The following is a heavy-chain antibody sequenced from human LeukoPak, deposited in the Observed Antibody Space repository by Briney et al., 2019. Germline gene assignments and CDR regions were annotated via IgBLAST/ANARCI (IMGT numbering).Heavy chain of an antibody. CDR1: GGPFSGYY. D-gene: IGHD2-2*03. CDR3: ARGRPPLRFTHGFREDSCYFDY. V-gene: IGHV4-34*01. Sequence: SETLSLTRAVYGGPFSGYYCAWSRQTPEKGLEWIAEINNSGKTNYNPSLKSRVTVSIDTSNNQFSLNLTSVTAADTAVYYCARGRPPLRFTHGFREDSCYFDYWGQGALVPVSS. J-gene: IGHJ4*02. CDR2: INNSGKT.